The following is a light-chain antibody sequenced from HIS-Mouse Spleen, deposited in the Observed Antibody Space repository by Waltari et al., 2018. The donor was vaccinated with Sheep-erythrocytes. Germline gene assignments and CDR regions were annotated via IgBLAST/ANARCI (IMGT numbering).Light chain of an antibody. CDR1: SSDVGSYNL. J-gene: IGLJ3*02. V-gene: IGLV2-23*01. Sequence: QSALTQPASVSGSPGQSITISCTGTSSDVGSYNLVSWYQQHPGKAPQLMIYEGSKRPSWVSNRLSGSKSGNTASLTISGLQAEDEADYYCCSYAGSSTPWVFGGGTKLTVL. CDR3: CSYAGSSTPWV. CDR2: EGS.